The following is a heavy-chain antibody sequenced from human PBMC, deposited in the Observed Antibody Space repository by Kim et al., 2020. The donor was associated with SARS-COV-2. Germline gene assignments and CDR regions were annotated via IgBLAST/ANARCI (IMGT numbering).Heavy chain of an antibody. V-gene: IGHV1-8*01. CDR1: GYTFTSYD. J-gene: IGHJ6*03. Sequence: ASVKVSCKASGYTFTSYDINWVRQATGQGLEWIVWINPNSGNTGYAQKFQGRVTMTRNTSISTAYMELSRLRSEDTAVYYCARGFRAAAGPFYYYYYMDVWGKGTTVTVSS. CDR2: INPNSGNT. CDR3: ARGFRAAAGPFYYYYYMDV. D-gene: IGHD6-13*01.